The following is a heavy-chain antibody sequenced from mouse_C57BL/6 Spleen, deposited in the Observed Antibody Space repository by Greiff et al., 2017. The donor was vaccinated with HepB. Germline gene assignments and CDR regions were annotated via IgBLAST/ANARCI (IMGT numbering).Heavy chain of an antibody. J-gene: IGHJ4*01. CDR1: GYSITSGYY. V-gene: IGHV3-6*01. D-gene: IGHD1-1*01. CDR3: ARVLRYKGAMDY. CDR2: ISYDGSN. Sequence: EVQRVESGPGLVKPSQSLSLTCSVTGYSITSGYYWNWIRQFPGNKLEWMGYISYDGSNNYNPSLKNRISITRDTSKNQFFLKLNSVTTEDTATYYCARVLRYKGAMDYWGQGTSVTVSS.